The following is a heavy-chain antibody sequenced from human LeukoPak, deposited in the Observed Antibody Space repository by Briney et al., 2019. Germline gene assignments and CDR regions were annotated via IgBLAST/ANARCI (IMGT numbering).Heavy chain of an antibody. V-gene: IGHV1-2*06. J-gene: IGHJ4*02. CDR2: INPNSGGT. CDR3: ARVRLVYIAAAGYFDY. CDR1: GYTFTGYY. Sequence: GASVKVSCKASGYTFTGYYMHWVRQAPGQGLEWMGRINPNSGGTNYAQKFQGRVTMTRDTSISTAYMELSRLRSDDTAVYYCARVRLVYIAAAGYFDYWGQGTLVTVSS. D-gene: IGHD6-13*01.